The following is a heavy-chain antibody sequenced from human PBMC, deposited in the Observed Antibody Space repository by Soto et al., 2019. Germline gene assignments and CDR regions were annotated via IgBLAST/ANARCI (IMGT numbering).Heavy chain of an antibody. CDR2: IYYSGST. Sequence: QLQLQESGPGLVKPSETLSLTCTVSGGSISSSSYYWGWIRQPPGKGLEWIGSIYYSGSTYYNPSLKSQVTLAVATSKSHFSLTLRSVTATAPGVYYRAVVLFGESQHGGQGTLVPVS. D-gene: IGHD3-10*01. CDR1: GGSISSSSYY. V-gene: IGHV4-39*02. CDR3: AVVLFGESQH. J-gene: IGHJ1*01.